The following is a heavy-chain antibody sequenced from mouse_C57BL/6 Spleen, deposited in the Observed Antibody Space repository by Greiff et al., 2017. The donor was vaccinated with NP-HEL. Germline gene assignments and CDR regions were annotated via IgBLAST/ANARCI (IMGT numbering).Heavy chain of an antibody. Sequence: EVHLVESGEGLVKPGGSLKLSCAASGFTFSSYAMSWVRQTPEKRLEWVAYISSGGDYIYYADTVKGRFTISRDNARNSLYLQMSSLKSEDTTMYYCTRAYSNYDGFAYWGQGTLVTVSA. V-gene: IGHV5-9-1*02. J-gene: IGHJ3*01. CDR3: TRAYSNYDGFAY. D-gene: IGHD2-5*01. CDR2: ISSGGDYI. CDR1: GFTFSSYA.